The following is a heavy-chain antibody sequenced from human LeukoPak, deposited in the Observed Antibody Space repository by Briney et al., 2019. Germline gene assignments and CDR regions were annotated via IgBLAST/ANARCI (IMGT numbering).Heavy chain of an antibody. Sequence: ASVEVSCKASGYTFAGYSMHWVRQAPGQGLEWMGWFNPNNGGTNYAQTFQGRVTMTRDTSISTASMELSRLTSDDTAVYYCARVSVAGTPDRDYFDYWGQGTLVTVS. CDR2: FNPNNGGT. CDR3: ARVSVAGTPDRDYFDY. J-gene: IGHJ4*02. V-gene: IGHV1-2*02. D-gene: IGHD6-19*01. CDR1: GYTFAGYS.